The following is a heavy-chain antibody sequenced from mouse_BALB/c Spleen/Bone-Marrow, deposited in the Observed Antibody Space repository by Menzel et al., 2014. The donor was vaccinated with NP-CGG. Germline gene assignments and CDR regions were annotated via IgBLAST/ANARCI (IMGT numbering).Heavy chain of an antibody. J-gene: IGHJ3*01. CDR3: ARDYGSSYVAY. CDR2: INPNNGDT. CDR1: GYTFTGYY. V-gene: IGHV1-26*01. D-gene: IGHD1-1*01. Sequence: EVQLQQSGPELVKPGASVKMSCKASGYTFTGYYMKWVKQSHEKSLEWIGDINPNNGDTFYNQKFKGKATLTVDKSSSTAYTQLNSLTSEDSAVYYCARDYGSSYVAYWGQGTLVTVSA.